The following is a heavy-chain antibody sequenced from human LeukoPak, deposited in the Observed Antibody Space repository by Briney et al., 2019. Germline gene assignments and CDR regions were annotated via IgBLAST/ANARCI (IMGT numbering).Heavy chain of an antibody. V-gene: IGHV1-69*04. CDR2: IIPIFGIA. CDR3: ARSVDYYDSSGYLYFDY. CDR1: GGTFSSYA. D-gene: IGHD3-22*01. J-gene: IGHJ4*02. Sequence: ASVKVSCKASGGTFSSYAIRWVRQAPGQGLEWMGRIIPIFGIANYAQKFQGRVTITADKSTSTAYMELSSLRSEDTAVYYCARSVDYYDSSGYLYFDYWGQGTLVTVSS.